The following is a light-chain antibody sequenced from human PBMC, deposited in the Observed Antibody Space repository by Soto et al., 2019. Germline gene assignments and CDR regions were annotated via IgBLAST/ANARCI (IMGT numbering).Light chain of an antibody. CDR3: SSYTSSSPRV. CDR1: SSDVGGYNY. J-gene: IGLJ2*01. V-gene: IGLV2-14*01. CDR2: DVS. Sequence: QSALTQPAAVSGSPGQSITISCTGTSSDVGGYNYVSWYQQHPGKAPKLMIYDVSNRPSGVSNRFSGSKSGNTASLTISGLQAEDEADYYCSSYTSSSPRVFGGGTTLTVL.